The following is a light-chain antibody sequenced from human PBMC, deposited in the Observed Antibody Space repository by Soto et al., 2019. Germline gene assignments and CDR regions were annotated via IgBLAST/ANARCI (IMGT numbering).Light chain of an antibody. V-gene: IGLV1-40*01. CDR1: SSNIGAGYD. CDR3: QSYDSSLSVPGWV. Sequence: QSVLTQPPSVSGAPGQRVTISCTGSSSNIGAGYDVHWYQQLPGTAPKLLIYGNSNRPSGVPDRFSGSKSGTSASLAITGLQAEDEADYYCQSYDSSLSVPGWVFGGGTKVTVL. CDR2: GNS. J-gene: IGLJ3*02.